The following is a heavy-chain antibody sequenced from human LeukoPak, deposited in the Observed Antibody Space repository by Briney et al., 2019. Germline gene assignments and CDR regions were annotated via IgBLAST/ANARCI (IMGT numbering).Heavy chain of an antibody. CDR2: IKQDGSEK. D-gene: IGHD5-18*01. J-gene: IGHJ3*02. CDR1: GFTFSSYW. CDR3: ARENTAMVTVDAFDI. V-gene: IGHV3-7*01. Sequence: PGGSLRLSCAASGFTFSSYWMSWVRQAPGKGLEWVANIKQDGSEKYYVDSVKGRFTISRDNAKNSLYLQMNSLRAEATAVYYCARENTAMVTVDAFDIWGQGTMVTVSS.